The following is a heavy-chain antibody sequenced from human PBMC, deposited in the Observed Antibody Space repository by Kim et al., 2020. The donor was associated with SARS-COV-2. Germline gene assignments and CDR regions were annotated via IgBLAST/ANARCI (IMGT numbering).Heavy chain of an antibody. CDR3: ARVGDGSGWGSSYYYYGMDV. CDR1: GGSISSYY. J-gene: IGHJ6*02. CDR2: IYYSGST. V-gene: IGHV4-59*01. Sequence: SETLSLTCTVSGGSISSYYWSWIRQPPGKGLEWIGYIYYSGSTNYNPSLKSRVTISVDTSKNQFSLKLSSVTAADTAVYYCARVGDGSGWGSSYYYYGMDVWGQGTTVTVSS. D-gene: IGHD6-19*01.